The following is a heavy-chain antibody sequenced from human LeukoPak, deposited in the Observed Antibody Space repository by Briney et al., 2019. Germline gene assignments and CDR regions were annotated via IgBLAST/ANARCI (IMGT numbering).Heavy chain of an antibody. J-gene: IGHJ4*02. CDR3: AREGTAAGLDY. D-gene: IGHD6-13*01. V-gene: IGHV4-61*02. Sequence: SQTLSLTCTVSGGSISSGGYFWSWIRQPAGKGLEWIGRIYTSGTTNYDPSLKSRVSISIDTSKNQFSLEVNSVTAADTAVYYCAREGTAAGLDYWGQGTLVTVSS. CDR2: IYTSGTT. CDR1: GGSISSGGYF.